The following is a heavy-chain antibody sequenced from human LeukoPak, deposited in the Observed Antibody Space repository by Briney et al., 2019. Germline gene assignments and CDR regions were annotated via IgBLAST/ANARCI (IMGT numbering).Heavy chain of an antibody. CDR1: GGSFSGYY. CDR3: ARESSSWPPEIDY. CDR2: INHSGST. V-gene: IGHV4-34*01. D-gene: IGHD6-13*01. Sequence: SETLSLTCAVYGGSFSGYYWSWIRQPPGKGLEWIGEINHSGSTNYNPSLKSRVTISVDTSKNQVSLKLSSVTAADTAVYYCARESSSWPPEIDYWGQGTLVTVSS. J-gene: IGHJ4*02.